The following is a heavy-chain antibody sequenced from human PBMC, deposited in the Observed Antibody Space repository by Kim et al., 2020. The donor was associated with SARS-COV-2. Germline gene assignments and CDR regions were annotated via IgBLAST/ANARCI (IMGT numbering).Heavy chain of an antibody. Sequence: GQFTIPRDNAKNSLYLQMNSLRAEDTAVYYCARDQRGGQINPHYYGMDVWGQGTTVTVSS. CDR3: ARDQRGGQINPHYYGMDV. D-gene: IGHD1-26*01. V-gene: IGHV3-11*01. J-gene: IGHJ6*02.